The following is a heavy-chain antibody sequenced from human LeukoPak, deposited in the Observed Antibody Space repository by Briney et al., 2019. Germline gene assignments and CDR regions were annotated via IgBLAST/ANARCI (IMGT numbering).Heavy chain of an antibody. V-gene: IGHV3-23*01. CDR2: INLIVTTTST. Sequence: GGSLRLSCAASGFTFSSYAMSWVRQAPGKGLEWVSTINLIVTTTSTYNADSVKARFTVSRDNSKNTLYLQMNSLRAEDTAIYYCAKESCANYCPFDYWGRGTLVTVSS. CDR1: GFTFSSYA. J-gene: IGHJ4*01. CDR3: AKESCANYCPFDY. D-gene: IGHD4/OR15-4a*01.